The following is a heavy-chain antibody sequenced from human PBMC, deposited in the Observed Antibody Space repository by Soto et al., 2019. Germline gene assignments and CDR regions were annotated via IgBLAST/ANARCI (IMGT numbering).Heavy chain of an antibody. V-gene: IGHV1-69*01. CDR1: GGTFSSHS. Sequence: QVQLVQSGAEVKKPGSSVKVSCKVSGGTFSSHSINWVRQAPGQGPEWMGGIIPIFGTENYAQKFQGRVTITADESTSTASMELSSLTSEDTALYYFSTSVYCSTTRCYYYYGLDVWGQGTTVIVSS. CDR3: STSVYCSTTRCYYYYGLDV. D-gene: IGHD2-2*01. CDR2: IIPIFGTE. J-gene: IGHJ6*02.